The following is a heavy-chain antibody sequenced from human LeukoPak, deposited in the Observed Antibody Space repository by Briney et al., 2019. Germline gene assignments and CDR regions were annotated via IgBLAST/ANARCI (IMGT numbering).Heavy chain of an antibody. D-gene: IGHD3-22*01. Sequence: PSETLFLTCAVYGGSFSGYYWSWIRQPPGKGLEWIGEINHSGSTNYNPSLKSRVTISVDTSKNQFSLKLSSVTAADTAVYYCARERGLYYCDSSGPYYFDYWGQGTLVTVSS. J-gene: IGHJ4*02. V-gene: IGHV4-34*01. CDR2: INHSGST. CDR1: GGSFSGYY. CDR3: ARERGLYYCDSSGPYYFDY.